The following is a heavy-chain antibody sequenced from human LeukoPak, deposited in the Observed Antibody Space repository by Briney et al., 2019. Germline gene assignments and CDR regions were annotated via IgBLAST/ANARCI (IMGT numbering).Heavy chain of an antibody. Sequence: GGSLRLSCAASGFTFSSYEMNWVRQAPGKGLEWVSYISSSGSTIYYADSVKGRFTISRDNAKNSLYLQMNSLRAEDTAVYYCARAGYSGYANDYWGQGTLVTVSS. CDR2: ISSSGSTI. CDR1: GFTFSSYE. D-gene: IGHD5-12*01. V-gene: IGHV3-48*03. J-gene: IGHJ4*02. CDR3: ARAGYSGYANDY.